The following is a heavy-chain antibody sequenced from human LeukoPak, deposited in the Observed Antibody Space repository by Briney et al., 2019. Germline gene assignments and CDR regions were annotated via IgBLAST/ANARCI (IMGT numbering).Heavy chain of an antibody. CDR2: IYGGGTT. CDR3: ARAPNYGDYGGQ. Sequence: PGGSLRLSCAASGFTVSNNYMSWVRQAPGKGLEWVSLIYGGGTTYYADSVKGRFTISSDSSKNTLYLQMNSLRAEDTAVYYCARAPNYGDYGGQWVRGTLVTVSS. D-gene: IGHD4-17*01. V-gene: IGHV3-53*01. CDR1: GFTVSNNY. J-gene: IGHJ4*02.